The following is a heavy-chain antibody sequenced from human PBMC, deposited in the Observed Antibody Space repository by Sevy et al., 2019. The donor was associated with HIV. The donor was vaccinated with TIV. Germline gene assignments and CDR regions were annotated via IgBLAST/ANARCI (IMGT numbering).Heavy chain of an antibody. V-gene: IGHV5-51*01. Sequence: GESLKISCKGSGYSFTSYWIGWVRQMPGKGLEGMGIIYPGDSHTRYSPSFQGQVTISADKSISTAYLQWSSLKASDTAMYYCARLASTMVQGVIIPYYYYGMDVWGQGTTVTVSS. CDR1: GYSFTSYW. CDR3: ARLASTMVQGVIIPYYYYGMDV. D-gene: IGHD3-10*01. J-gene: IGHJ6*02. CDR2: IYPGDSHT.